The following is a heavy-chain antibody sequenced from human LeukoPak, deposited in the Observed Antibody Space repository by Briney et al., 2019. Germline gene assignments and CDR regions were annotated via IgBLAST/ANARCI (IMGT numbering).Heavy chain of an antibody. Sequence: SETLSLTCTVSGGSISSYYWSWIRQPPGKGLEWIGYIYYSGSTNYNPSLKSRVTISVDTSKNQFSLKLSSVTAADTAVYYCARSSIAARLAFPGANWFDPWGQGTLVTVSS. J-gene: IGHJ5*02. CDR1: GGSISSYY. V-gene: IGHV4-59*01. CDR2: IYYSGST. CDR3: ARSSIAARLAFPGANWFDP. D-gene: IGHD6-6*01.